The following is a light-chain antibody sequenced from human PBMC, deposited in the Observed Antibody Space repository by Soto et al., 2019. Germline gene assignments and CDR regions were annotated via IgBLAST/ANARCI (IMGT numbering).Light chain of an antibody. CDR1: QSISSW. CDR3: QQYDSYAWT. Sequence: DIQMTQSPSILSASVGDRVTITCRASQSISSWLAWYQQKPGKAPKXLIYDASSLESGVPSRFSGIGSGTEFTITITSLQPDDFETYYCQQYDSYAWTFGQGTKVDI. J-gene: IGKJ1*01. CDR2: DAS. V-gene: IGKV1-5*01.